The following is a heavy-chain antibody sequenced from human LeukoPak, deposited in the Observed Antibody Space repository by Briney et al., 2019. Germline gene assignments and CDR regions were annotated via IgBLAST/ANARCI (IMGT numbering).Heavy chain of an antibody. Sequence: SVKVSFKASGGTFSSYAISWVRQAPGQGLEWMGGIIPIFGTANYAQKFQGRVTITADESTSTAYMELSSLRSEDTAVYYCATGGFGELLSWFDPWGQGTLVTVSS. J-gene: IGHJ5*02. CDR2: IIPIFGTA. D-gene: IGHD3-10*01. CDR3: ATGGFGELLSWFDP. V-gene: IGHV1-69*13. CDR1: GGTFSSYA.